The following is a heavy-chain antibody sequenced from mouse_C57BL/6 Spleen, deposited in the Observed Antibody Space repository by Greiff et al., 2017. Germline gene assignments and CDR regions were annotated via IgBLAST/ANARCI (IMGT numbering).Heavy chain of an antibody. Sequence: EVQVVESGGDLVKPGGSLKLSCAASGFTFSSYGMSWVRQTPDKRLEWVATISSGGSYTYYPDSVKGRFTISRDNAKNTLYLQMSSLKSEDTAMYYCARQGDITTVVATRYFDYWGQGTTLTVSS. CDR1: GFTFSSYG. J-gene: IGHJ2*01. D-gene: IGHD1-1*01. CDR3: ARQGDITTVVATRYFDY. CDR2: ISSGGSYT. V-gene: IGHV5-6*01.